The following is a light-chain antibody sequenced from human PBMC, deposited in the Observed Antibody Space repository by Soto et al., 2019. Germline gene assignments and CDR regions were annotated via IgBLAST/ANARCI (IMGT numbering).Light chain of an antibody. CDR1: NIGSKS. J-gene: IGLJ1*01. CDR2: DDS. CDR3: QVFDSSRDLYV. V-gene: IGLV3-21*02. Sequence: SSELTQPPSVSVAPGQTARITCGGNNIGSKSVHWYQQKPGQAPVLVVYDDSDRPSGIPERSSGSNSGNTATLTISRVEAGDEAHYYCQVFDSSRDLYVFGTWIKVAVL.